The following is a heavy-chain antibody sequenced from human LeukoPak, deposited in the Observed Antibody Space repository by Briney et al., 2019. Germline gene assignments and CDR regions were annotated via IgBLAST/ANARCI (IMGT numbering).Heavy chain of an antibody. V-gene: IGHV4-31*03. CDR2: IYYSGST. J-gene: IGHJ5*02. CDR1: GGSISSGGYY. CDR3: ASQVVVAARGIWFDP. D-gene: IGHD2-15*01. Sequence: PSETLSLTCTVSGGSISSGGYYWSWIRQHPGKGLEWIGYIYYSGSTYYNPSLKSRVTISVDTSKNQFSLKLSSVTAADTAVYYCASQVVVAARGIWFDPWGQGTLVTVSS.